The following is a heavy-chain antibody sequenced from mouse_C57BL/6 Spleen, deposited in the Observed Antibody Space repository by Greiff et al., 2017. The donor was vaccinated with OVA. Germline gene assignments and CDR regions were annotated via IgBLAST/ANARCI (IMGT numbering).Heavy chain of an antibody. CDR1: GYSITSGYY. V-gene: IGHV3-6*01. CDR2: ISYDGSN. CDR3: ARRGWFAY. Sequence: DVKLQESGPGLVKPSQSLSLTCSVTGYSITSGYYWNWIRQFPGNKLEWMGYISYDGSNNYNPSLKNRISITRDTSKNQFFLKLNSVTTEDTATYYCARRGWFAYWGQGTLVTVSA. J-gene: IGHJ3*01.